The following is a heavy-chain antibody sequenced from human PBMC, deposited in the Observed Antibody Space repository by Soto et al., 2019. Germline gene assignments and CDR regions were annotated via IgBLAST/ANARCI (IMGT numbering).Heavy chain of an antibody. CDR2: ISSSSGFA. Sequence: GGSLRLSCAASGFTFSDYFMSWIRQAPGKGLEWVSYISSSSGFANYADSVRGRFTISRDNAKNSLFLQMNSLRVEDTALYFCARDESAGSSTSNWGQGTLVTVSS. V-gene: IGHV3-11*06. J-gene: IGHJ4*02. CDR1: GFTFSDYF. D-gene: IGHD2-2*01. CDR3: ARDESAGSSTSN.